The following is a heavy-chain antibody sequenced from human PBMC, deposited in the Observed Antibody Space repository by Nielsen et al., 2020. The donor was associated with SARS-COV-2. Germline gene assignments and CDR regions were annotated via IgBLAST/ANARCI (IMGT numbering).Heavy chain of an antibody. J-gene: IGHJ6*03. CDR1: GLTFNTYA. V-gene: IGHV3-23*01. CDR3: ATMVRGYYMDV. CDR2: IGGIDSSNT. D-gene: IGHD3-10*01. Sequence: GESLKISCAASGLTFNTYAMSWVRQAPGKGLDWVSTIGGIDSSNTYYPDSVKGRFTTSRDNSKNTLFLQMNSLRAEDTAVYFCATMVRGYYMDVWGKGTTVTVSS.